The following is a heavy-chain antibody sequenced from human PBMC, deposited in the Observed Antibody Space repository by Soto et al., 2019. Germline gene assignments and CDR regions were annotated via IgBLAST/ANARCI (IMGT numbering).Heavy chain of an antibody. D-gene: IGHD5-12*01. V-gene: IGHV5-51*01. Sequence: GESLKISCQASGYSFSTYWIGWVRQMLGKGLECMGIIYPGDSDTRYRPSFQGQVTISADKTISTAYLQWTSLEASDTAMYYCARHLSGYDFNGFDIWGQGTMVTVSS. J-gene: IGHJ3*02. CDR1: GYSFSTYW. CDR3: ARHLSGYDFNGFDI. CDR2: IYPGDSDT.